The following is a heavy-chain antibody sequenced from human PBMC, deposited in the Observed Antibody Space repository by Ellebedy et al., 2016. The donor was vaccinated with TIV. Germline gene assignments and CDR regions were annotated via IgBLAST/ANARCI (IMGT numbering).Heavy chain of an antibody. Sequence: PGGSLRLSCTASGFTFGDYAMSWFRQAPGKGLEWVGFIRSKAYGGTTEYAASVKGRFTISRDDSKSIAYLQMNSLKTEDTAVYYCTRTFSALAQYYYGEDWFDPWGQGTLVTVSS. V-gene: IGHV3-49*03. CDR2: IRSKAYGGTT. CDR1: GFTFGDYA. D-gene: IGHD3-10*01. CDR3: TRTFSALAQYYYGEDWFDP. J-gene: IGHJ5*02.